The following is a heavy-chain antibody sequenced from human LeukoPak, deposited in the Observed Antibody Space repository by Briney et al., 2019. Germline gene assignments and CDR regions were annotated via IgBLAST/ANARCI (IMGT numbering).Heavy chain of an antibody. CDR1: GFAVSSNH. J-gene: IGHJ4*02. CDR2: ISSSSSYI. V-gene: IGHV3-21*01. Sequence: GGSLRLSCAASGFAVSSNHMNWVRQAPGKGLEWVSSISSSSSYIYYADSVKGRFTISRDNAKNSLYLQMNSLRAEDTAVYYCASEGTRDSSGYYYPFEYWGQGTLVTVSS. D-gene: IGHD3-22*01. CDR3: ASEGTRDSSGYYYPFEY.